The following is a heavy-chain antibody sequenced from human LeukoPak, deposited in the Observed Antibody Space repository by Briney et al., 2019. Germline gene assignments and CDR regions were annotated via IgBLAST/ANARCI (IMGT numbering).Heavy chain of an antibody. CDR3: ARDSPTYCSSTSCYSD. V-gene: IGHV3-33*01. D-gene: IGHD2-2*01. J-gene: IGHJ4*02. Sequence: GGSLRLSCAASGFTFSSYGMHWVRQAPGKGLEWVAVIWYDGSNKYYADSVKGRFTISRDNSKNTLYLHMNSQRAEDTAVYYCARDSPTYCSSTSCYSDWGQGTLVTVSS. CDR2: IWYDGSNK. CDR1: GFTFSSYG.